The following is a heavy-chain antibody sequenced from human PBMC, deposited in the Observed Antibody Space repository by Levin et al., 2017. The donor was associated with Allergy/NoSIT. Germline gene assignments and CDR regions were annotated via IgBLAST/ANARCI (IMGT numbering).Heavy chain of an antibody. D-gene: IGHD4-17*01. CDR1: GFTFSSYS. V-gene: IGHV3-21*01. J-gene: IGHJ4*02. CDR2: ISSSNSYI. Sequence: GESLKISCAASGFTFSSYSMNWVRQAPGKGLEWVSSISSSNSYIYYADSVKGRFTISRDNAKNSLYLQMNSLRAEDTAVYYCARDGLYGDYADWGQGTLVTVSS. CDR3: ARDGLYGDYAD.